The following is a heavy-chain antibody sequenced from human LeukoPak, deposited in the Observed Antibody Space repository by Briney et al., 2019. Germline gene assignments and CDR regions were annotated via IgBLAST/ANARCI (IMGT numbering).Heavy chain of an antibody. J-gene: IGHJ4*02. Sequence: PGGSLRLSCAASGFTFRSYWMSWVRQAPGKGLEWVASIKQDGSEKNYVDSVKGRFTISRDNTKNSLYLQMNSLRAEDTAVFYCASDQYDSWSRRGNFDSWGQGTLDIVSS. CDR2: IKQDGSEK. V-gene: IGHV3-7*03. CDR3: ASDQYDSWSRRGNFDS. CDR1: GFTFRSYW. D-gene: IGHD3-3*01.